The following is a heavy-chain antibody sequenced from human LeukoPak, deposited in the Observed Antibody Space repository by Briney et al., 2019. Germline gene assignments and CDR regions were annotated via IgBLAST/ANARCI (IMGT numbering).Heavy chain of an antibody. CDR2: ISGSGGST. CDR3: AKTMGAIDHDY. J-gene: IGHJ4*02. Sequence: SGGSLRLSCAASGFTFSSYAMGWVRQAPGKGLEWVSAISGSGGSTYYADSVKGRFTISRDNSKNTLCLQMNSLRAEDTAVYFCAKTMGAIDHDYWGQGTLVTVSS. D-gene: IGHD1-26*01. CDR1: GFTFSSYA. V-gene: IGHV3-23*01.